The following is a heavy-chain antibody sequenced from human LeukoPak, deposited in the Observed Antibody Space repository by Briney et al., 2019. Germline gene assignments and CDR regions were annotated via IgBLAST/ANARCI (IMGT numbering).Heavy chain of an antibody. J-gene: IGHJ5*02. D-gene: IGHD3-22*01. V-gene: IGHV3-74*01. CDR3: ARDLGQYYDTSDNWFDP. CDR1: GFTFSNYW. Sequence: GGSLRLSCAASGFTFSNYWMHWVRQAPGKGLVWVTRINSDGINTSYADSVKGRFTISRDNAKNTLNLQMNSLRAEDTAVYYCARDLGQYYDTSDNWFDPWGQGTLVTVSS. CDR2: INSDGINT.